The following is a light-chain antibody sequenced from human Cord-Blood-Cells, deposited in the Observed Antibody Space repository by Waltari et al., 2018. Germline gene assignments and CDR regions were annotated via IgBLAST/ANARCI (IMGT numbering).Light chain of an antibody. CDR2: DVS. CDR1: SSDVGGYNY. V-gene: IGLV2-11*01. CDR3: CSYAGSYTGV. J-gene: IGLJ1*01. Sequence: QSALTQPRSVSGSPGQSVTISCTGTSSDVGGYNYVSWYQQHPGKAPKLMIYDVSKRPSGGPDRFSGAKSGNTASLTISGLQAEYDADYYCCSYAGSYTGVFGTGTKVTVL.